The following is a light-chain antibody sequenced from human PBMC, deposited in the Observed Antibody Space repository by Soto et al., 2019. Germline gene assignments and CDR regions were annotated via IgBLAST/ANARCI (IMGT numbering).Light chain of an antibody. Sequence: DIQMTQSPSSLSASVGDRVTITCRASQSISGSLSWYQQQPGKPPKLLIFGASRLHSGVPSRFSGGGSGTDFTLTISSLQPEDFATYYCQQGFNTPITFGQGTRLEIK. V-gene: IGKV1-39*01. CDR1: QSISGS. J-gene: IGKJ5*01. CDR3: QQGFNTPIT. CDR2: GAS.